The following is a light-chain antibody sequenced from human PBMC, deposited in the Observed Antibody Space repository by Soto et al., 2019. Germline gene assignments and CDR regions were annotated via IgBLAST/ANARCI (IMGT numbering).Light chain of an antibody. CDR1: QSVANSY. V-gene: IGKV3-20*01. CDR3: QQYGTFIT. CDR2: GSS. J-gene: IGKJ5*01. Sequence: EIVLTQSPGTQSLSPGERATLSCRASQSVANSYLAWYQQKPGQAPRLLIYGSSSRATGIPDRFSGSGSGTDFTLTSSRLVSEDVAVYYCQQYGTFITFGQGTRLEIK.